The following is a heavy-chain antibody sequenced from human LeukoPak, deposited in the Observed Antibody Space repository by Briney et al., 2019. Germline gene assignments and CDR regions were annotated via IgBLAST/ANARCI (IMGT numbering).Heavy chain of an antibody. Sequence: GRSLRLSCAASGFTFSSYWMSWVRQAPGKGLEWVANIKQDGSEKYYVDSVKGRFTISRDNAKNSLYLQMNSLRAEDTAVYYCARDLPLWDFWSGYSYYFDYWGQGTLVTVSS. CDR3: ARDLPLWDFWSGYSYYFDY. J-gene: IGHJ4*02. D-gene: IGHD3-3*01. CDR2: IKQDGSEK. CDR1: GFTFSSYW. V-gene: IGHV3-7*01.